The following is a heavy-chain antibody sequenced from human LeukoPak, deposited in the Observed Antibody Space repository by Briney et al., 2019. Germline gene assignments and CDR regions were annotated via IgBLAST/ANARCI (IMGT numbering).Heavy chain of an antibody. CDR1: GGSISSYY. D-gene: IGHD4-17*01. J-gene: IGHJ6*02. CDR3: ARGVTVRGMDV. CDR2: IYYSGST. Sequence: SETLSLTCTVSGGSISSYYWSWIRQPPGKGLEWIGYIYYSGSTNYNPSLKSRVTISVDTSKNQFSLKLSSVTAADTAVYYCARGVTVRGMDVWGQGTTVTVSS. V-gene: IGHV4-59*12.